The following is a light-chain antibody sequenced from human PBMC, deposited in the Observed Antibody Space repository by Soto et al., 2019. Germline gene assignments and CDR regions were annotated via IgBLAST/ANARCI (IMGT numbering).Light chain of an antibody. J-gene: IGLJ1*01. CDR1: ASNIGRDP. V-gene: IGLV1-44*01. Sequence: TISCSGSASNIGRDPVNWYQQVPGTAPKLLIYENNHRPSGVPDRFSGSKSGTSASLVISGLQSEDEAEYFCAGWDGSLKGFVFGTGTKV. CDR3: AGWDGSLKGFV. CDR2: ENN.